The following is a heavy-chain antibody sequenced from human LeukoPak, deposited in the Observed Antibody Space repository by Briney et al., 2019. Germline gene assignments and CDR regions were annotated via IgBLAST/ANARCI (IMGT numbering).Heavy chain of an antibody. V-gene: IGHV1-8*01. Sequence: ASVKVSCKASGYTFTSYDINWVRQATGQGLEWMGWMNPNSGNTGYAQKFQGRDTMTRNTSISTAYMELSSLRSEDTAVYYCARGPHYYDSSGYYPFDYWGQGTLVTVSS. CDR1: GYTFTSYD. CDR3: ARGPHYYDSSGYYPFDY. D-gene: IGHD3-22*01. CDR2: MNPNSGNT. J-gene: IGHJ4*02.